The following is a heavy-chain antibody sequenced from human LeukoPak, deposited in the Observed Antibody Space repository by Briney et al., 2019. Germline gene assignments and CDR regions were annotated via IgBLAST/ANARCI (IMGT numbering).Heavy chain of an antibody. CDR1: GYSFTSYW. Sequence: GESLKISCKGSGYSFTSYWIGWVRPMPGKGLEWMGIIYPGDSDTRYSPSFQGQVTISADKSISTAYLQWSSLKASDTAMYYCAVTYYYDSSATPWDAFDIWGQGTMVTVSS. D-gene: IGHD3-22*01. J-gene: IGHJ3*02. CDR3: AVTYYYDSSATPWDAFDI. CDR2: IYPGDSDT. V-gene: IGHV5-51*01.